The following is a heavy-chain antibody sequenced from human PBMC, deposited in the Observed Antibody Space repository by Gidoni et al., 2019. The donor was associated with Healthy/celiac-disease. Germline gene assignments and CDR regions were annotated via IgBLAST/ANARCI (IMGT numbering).Heavy chain of an antibody. Sequence: QVQLQESGPGLVKPSETLSLTCTVSGGSVSSGSYYWSWIRQPPGKGLEWIGYIYYSGSTNYNPSLKSRVTISVDTSKNQFSLKLSSVTAADTAVYYCASGGLGAFDIWGQGTMVTVSS. CDR2: IYYSGST. CDR1: GGSVSSGSYY. CDR3: ASGGLGAFDI. J-gene: IGHJ3*02. V-gene: IGHV4-61*01.